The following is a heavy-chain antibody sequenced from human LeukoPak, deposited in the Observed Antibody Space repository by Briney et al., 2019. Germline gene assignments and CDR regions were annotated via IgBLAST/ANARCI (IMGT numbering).Heavy chain of an antibody. CDR2: IYYSGST. CDR1: GGSISSYY. V-gene: IGHV4-59*08. D-gene: IGHD5-18*01. CDR3: ARLVDTAMAHDY. J-gene: IGHJ4*02. Sequence: PSETLSLTCTVSGGSISSYYWSWIRQPPGKGLEWIGYIYYSGSTNYNPSLKSRVTISVDTSKNQFSLKLSSVTAADTAVYYCARLVDTAMAHDYWGQGTLVTVSS.